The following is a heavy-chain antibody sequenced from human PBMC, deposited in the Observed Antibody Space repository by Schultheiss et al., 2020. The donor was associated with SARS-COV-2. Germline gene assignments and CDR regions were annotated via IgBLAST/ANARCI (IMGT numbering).Heavy chain of an antibody. D-gene: IGHD2-2*02. CDR1: GYTFTGYY. CDR3: ARVGCSSTSCYIGDPYFDY. V-gene: IGHV1-2*02. J-gene: IGHJ4*02. CDR2: INPNSGGT. Sequence: ASVKVSCKASGYTFTGYYMHWVRQAPGQGLEWMGWINPNSGGTNYAQKFQGRVTMTRDTSISTAYMELSRLRSDDTAVYYCARVGCSSTSCYIGDPYFDYWGQGTLVTVSS.